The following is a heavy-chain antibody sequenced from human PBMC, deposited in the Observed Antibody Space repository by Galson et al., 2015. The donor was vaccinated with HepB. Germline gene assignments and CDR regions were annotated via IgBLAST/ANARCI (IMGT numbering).Heavy chain of an antibody. CDR1: GYIFSDYD. CDR2: INPNNDDR. V-gene: IGHV1-2*02. J-gene: IGHJ3*02. Sequence: SVKVSCKASGYIFSDYDIHWVRQAPGQGLEWMGRINPNNDDRNLKQKFQGRVTMTTDTSVNIAHMELASLRSEDTAVYYCASLAVPTFDAFDIWGQGTMVTVSS. D-gene: IGHD3-3*02. CDR3: ASLAVPTFDAFDI.